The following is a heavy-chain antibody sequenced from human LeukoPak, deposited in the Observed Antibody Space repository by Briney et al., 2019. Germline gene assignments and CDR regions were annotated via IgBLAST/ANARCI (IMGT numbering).Heavy chain of an antibody. D-gene: IGHD3-9*01. CDR1: GGSISSSNYY. V-gene: IGHV4-39*07. Sequence: SETLSLTCSVSGGSISSSNYYWGWIRQPPGKGLEWIGYIFYSGSTYYNPSLKSRISISVDTSKNQFSLKLSSVTAADTAVYYCARAINYDILTGYYKPPHFDYWGQGTLVTVSS. CDR2: IFYSGST. J-gene: IGHJ4*02. CDR3: ARAINYDILTGYYKPPHFDY.